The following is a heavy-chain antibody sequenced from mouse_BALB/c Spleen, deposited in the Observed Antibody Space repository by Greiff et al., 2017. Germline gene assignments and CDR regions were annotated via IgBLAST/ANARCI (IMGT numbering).Heavy chain of an antibody. V-gene: IGHV4-1*02. Sequence: EVKLQESGGGLVQPGGSLKLSCAASGFDFSRYWMSWVRQAPGKGLEWIGEINPDSSTINYTPSLKDKFIISRDNAKNTLYLQMSKVRSEDTALYYCARLGVGKEGWFAYWGQGTLVTVSA. CDR2: INPDSSTI. CDR3: ARLGVGKEGWFAY. D-gene: IGHD1-1*01. J-gene: IGHJ3*01. CDR1: GFDFSRYW.